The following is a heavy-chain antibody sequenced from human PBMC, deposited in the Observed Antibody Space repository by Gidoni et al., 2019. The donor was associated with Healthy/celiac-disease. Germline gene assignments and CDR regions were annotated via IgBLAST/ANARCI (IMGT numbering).Heavy chain of an antibody. Sequence: QVQLVQSGAEVKKPGSSVKVSCKASGGTFSSYAISWVRQAPGQGLEWMGGIIPIFGTANYAQKFQGRVTITADESTSTAYMELSSLRSEDTAVYYCARAPQDIVVVPAAMGGHYYYGMDVWGQGTTVTVSS. CDR3: ARAPQDIVVVPAAMGGHYYYGMDV. CDR2: IIPIFGTA. V-gene: IGHV1-69*01. CDR1: GGTFSSYA. J-gene: IGHJ6*02. D-gene: IGHD2-2*01.